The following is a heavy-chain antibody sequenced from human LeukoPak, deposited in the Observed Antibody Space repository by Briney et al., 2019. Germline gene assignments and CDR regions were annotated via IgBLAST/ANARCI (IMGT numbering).Heavy chain of an antibody. J-gene: IGHJ4*02. V-gene: IGHV3-21*01. D-gene: IGHD2-2*02. CDR3: ARDPNYCSSTSCYNY. Sequence: GGSLRLSCAASGFTFSSYSMNWVRQAPGKGLEWVSSISSSSSYIYYADSVKGRFTISRGNAKNSLYLQTNSLRAEDTAVYYCARDPNYCSSTSCYNYWGQGTLVTVSS. CDR2: ISSSSSYI. CDR1: GFTFSSYS.